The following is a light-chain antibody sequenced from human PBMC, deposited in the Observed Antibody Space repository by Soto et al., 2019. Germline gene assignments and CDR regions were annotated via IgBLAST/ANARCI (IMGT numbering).Light chain of an antibody. V-gene: IGKV3-20*01. CDR1: QRVRSSY. CDR3: QQYSSLSGT. Sequence: EIVLTQSPGTLSLSPGERATLSCRASQRVRSSYLAWYQQIPGQAPRLLLYGASSRATGIPDRFSGSGSGTDFTLTISRLEPEDFAVYYCQQYSSLSGTLGQGTKVEL. CDR2: GAS. J-gene: IGKJ1*01.